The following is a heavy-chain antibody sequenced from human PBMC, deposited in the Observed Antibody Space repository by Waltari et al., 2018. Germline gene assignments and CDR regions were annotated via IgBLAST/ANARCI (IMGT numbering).Heavy chain of an antibody. D-gene: IGHD6-13*01. CDR2: IYYSGST. Sequence: QVQLQESGPGLVKPSETLSLTCTVSGGSISSHYWTWIRPPPGKGLEWIGYIYYSGSTNYNPSLKSRVTISVDTSKNQFSLKLSSVTAADTAVYYCARVSSSWYRVDYWGQGTLVTVSS. CDR1: GGSISSHY. CDR3: ARVSSSWYRVDY. J-gene: IGHJ4*02. V-gene: IGHV4-59*11.